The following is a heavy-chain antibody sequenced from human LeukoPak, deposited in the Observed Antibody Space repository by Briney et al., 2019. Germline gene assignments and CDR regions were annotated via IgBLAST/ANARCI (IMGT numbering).Heavy chain of an antibody. CDR1: GFTFSSYA. D-gene: IGHD6-13*01. CDR3: ARGWYFDS. J-gene: IGHJ4*02. Sequence: PGGSLRLSCAASGFTFSSYAIHWVRQAPGKGLEWVAFLRYDETNEHYADSLKGRFTISRDNSKDTLYLHMNSLRVEDTAVYYCARGWYFDSWGQGTLVTVSS. CDR2: LRYDETNE. V-gene: IGHV3-30*02.